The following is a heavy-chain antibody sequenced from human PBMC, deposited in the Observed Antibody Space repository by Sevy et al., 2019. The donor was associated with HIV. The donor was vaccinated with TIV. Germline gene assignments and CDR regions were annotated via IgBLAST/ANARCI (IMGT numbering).Heavy chain of an antibody. Sequence: SETLSLTCTVSGGSISSYYWSWIRQPPGKGLEWIGYIYYSGSTNYNPSLQSRVTISVETSKNQFSLKLSSVTAADTAVYYCARRLGYSYGFFDYWGQGTLVTVSS. V-gene: IGHV4-59*01. CDR2: IYYSGST. J-gene: IGHJ4*02. CDR3: ARRLGYSYGFFDY. CDR1: GGSISSYY. D-gene: IGHD5-18*01.